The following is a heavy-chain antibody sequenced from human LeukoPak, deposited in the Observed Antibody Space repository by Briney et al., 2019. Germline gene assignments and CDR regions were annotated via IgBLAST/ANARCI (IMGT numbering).Heavy chain of an antibody. CDR1: GASISNYY. J-gene: IGHJ5*02. CDR3: ARDLTLWPYNWFDR. V-gene: IGHV4-4*07. CDR2: IYSSGSA. D-gene: IGHD3-10*01. Sequence: PSETLSLTCTVSGASISNYYWSWIRQPAGKGLEWIGRIYSSGSANYNPSLKSRVTMSVDTPKNQFSLKMSSVTAADTAVYYCARDLTLWPYNWFDRWGQGILVTVSS.